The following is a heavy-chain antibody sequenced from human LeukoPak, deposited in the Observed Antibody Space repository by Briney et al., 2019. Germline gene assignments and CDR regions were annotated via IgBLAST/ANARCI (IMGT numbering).Heavy chain of an antibody. CDR3: AKDSSQGGDYFDY. Sequence: PGGSLRLSCAASGITLSSYAMSWVRQAPGKGLEWVSAINGSGVITYYTDSVKGRFTISRDNSKNTVYLQMNSLRAEDTAIYNCAKDSSQGGDYFDYWGQGTLVTVSS. CDR2: INGSGVIT. CDR1: GITLSSYA. J-gene: IGHJ4*02. V-gene: IGHV3-23*01. D-gene: IGHD3-16*01.